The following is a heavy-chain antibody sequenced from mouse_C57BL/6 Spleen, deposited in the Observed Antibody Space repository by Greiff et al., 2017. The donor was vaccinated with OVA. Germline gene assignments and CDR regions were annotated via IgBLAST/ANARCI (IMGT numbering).Heavy chain of an antibody. CDR3: ARPNGYSYYFDY. V-gene: IGHV5-17*01. Sequence: DVKLVESGGGLVKPGGSLKLSCAASGFTFSDYGMHWVRQAPEKGLEWVAYISSGSSTIYYADTVKGRFTISRDNAKNTLFLQMTSLRSEDTAMYYCARPNGYSYYFDYWGQGTTLTVSS. D-gene: IGHD2-3*01. CDR1: GFTFSDYG. CDR2: ISSGSSTI. J-gene: IGHJ2*01.